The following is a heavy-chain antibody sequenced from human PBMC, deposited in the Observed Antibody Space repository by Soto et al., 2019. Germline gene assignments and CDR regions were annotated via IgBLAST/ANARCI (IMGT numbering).Heavy chain of an antibody. CDR1: GFTFSSYG. CDR3: AKCVMMGGWYVHDAYYYGMDV. Sequence: PGGSLRLSCAASGFTFSSYGMHWVHQAPGKGLEWVAVISYDGSNKYYADSVKGRFTISRDNSKNTLYLQMNSLRAEDTAVYYCAKCVMMGGWYVHDAYYYGMDVWGQGTTVTVSS. J-gene: IGHJ6*02. V-gene: IGHV3-30*18. D-gene: IGHD6-19*01. CDR2: ISYDGSNK.